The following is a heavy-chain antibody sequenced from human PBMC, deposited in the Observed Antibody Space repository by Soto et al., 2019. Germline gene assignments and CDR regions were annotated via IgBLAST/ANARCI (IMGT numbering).Heavy chain of an antibody. CDR3: ARRIVVVNALDY. V-gene: IGHV1-3*05. CDR2: INAGNGNT. J-gene: IGHJ4*02. Sequence: QVQLVQSGAEEKKPGASVKVSCKASGYTFTSYAMHWVRQAPGQRLEWMGWINAGNGNTKYSQKFQGRVTITRDTSASTAYRELSSLRSEDTAVYYCARRIVVVNALDYWGQGTLVTVSS. CDR1: GYTFTSYA. D-gene: IGHD2-21*01.